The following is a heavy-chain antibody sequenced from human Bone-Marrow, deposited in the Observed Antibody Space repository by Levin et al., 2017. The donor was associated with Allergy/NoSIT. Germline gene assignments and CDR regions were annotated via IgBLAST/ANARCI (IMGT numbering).Heavy chain of an antibody. CDR3: AKDSEQQLVLVGYFDY. D-gene: IGHD6-13*01. J-gene: IGHJ4*02. Sequence: GGSLRLSCAASGFTFSSYAMNWVRQAPGMGLEWVSTISGSGGSTYYADSVKGRFTISRDNSKNTLYLQMNSLRAEDTAVYYCAKDSEQQLVLVGYFDYWGQGTLVTVSS. V-gene: IGHV3-23*01. CDR1: GFTFSSYA. CDR2: ISGSGGST.